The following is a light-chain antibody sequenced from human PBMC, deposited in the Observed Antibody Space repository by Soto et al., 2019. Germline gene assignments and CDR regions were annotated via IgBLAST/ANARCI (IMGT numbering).Light chain of an antibody. CDR2: AAS. Sequence: EIVLTQSPGTLSLSPGERATLSCRASQSVSSSDLAWLQQHLGQSPRLLIYAASRRAAGVPDRFSGSGSGTDFTLTISRLEPEDFAVYFCQQYGTSPWTFGQGTKVDIK. CDR3: QQYGTSPWT. CDR1: QSVSSSD. J-gene: IGKJ1*01. V-gene: IGKV3-20*01.